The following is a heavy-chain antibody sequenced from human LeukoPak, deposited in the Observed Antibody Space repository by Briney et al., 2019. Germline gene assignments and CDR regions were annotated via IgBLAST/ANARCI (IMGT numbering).Heavy chain of an antibody. CDR1: GFTFGNYG. V-gene: IGHV3-13*01. D-gene: IGHD3-10*01. CDR3: VRGRRSYGFDH. Sequence: GGSVRLSCAASGFTFGNYGMGWVRQAPGKGLEWLSALGSAGDTYYPDSVRGRFTISKETAKNSLYLQMTSLRDEDTAVYYCVRGRRSYGFDHWGQGTLVTVSS. J-gene: IGHJ4*02. CDR2: LGSAGDT.